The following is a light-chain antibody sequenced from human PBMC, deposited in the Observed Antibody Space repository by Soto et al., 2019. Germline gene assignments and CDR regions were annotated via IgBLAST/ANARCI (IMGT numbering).Light chain of an antibody. V-gene: IGKV3-11*01. CDR3: QQRSDWPPIT. CDR2: DAS. CDR1: QSVGGTF. Sequence: EIVLTQSPGTLSLSPGEGATLSCRAIQSVGGTFLAWYQQKGGQPPRLLIYDASYRATGIPDRFSGSGSGTDFTLTISSLEPEDFAVYYCQQRSDWPPITFGQGTRLEIK. J-gene: IGKJ5*01.